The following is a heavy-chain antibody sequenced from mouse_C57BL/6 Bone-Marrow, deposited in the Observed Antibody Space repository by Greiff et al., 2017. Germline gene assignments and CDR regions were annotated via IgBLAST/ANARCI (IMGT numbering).Heavy chain of an antibody. D-gene: IGHD1-1*01. Sequence: QVQLKESGAELARPGASVKLSCKASGYTFTSYGISWVKQRTGQGLEWIGEIYPRSGNTYYNEKFKGKATLTADKSSSTAYMELRSLTSEDSAVYFCASPGIYYYGSSPAYWGQGTLVTVPA. CDR1: GYTFTSYG. J-gene: IGHJ3*01. CDR2: IYPRSGNT. CDR3: ASPGIYYYGSSPAY. V-gene: IGHV1-81*01.